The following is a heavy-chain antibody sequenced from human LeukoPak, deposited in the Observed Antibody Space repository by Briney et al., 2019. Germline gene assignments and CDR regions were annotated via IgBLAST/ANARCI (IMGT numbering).Heavy chain of an antibody. Sequence: GGSLRLSCAASGFTFSSYAMSWVRQAPGKGLEWVSAISGSGDNTYHADSVKGRFTISRDNSKNTLYLQMNNLRAEDTAVYYCATSPTFDPWGQGTLVTVSS. CDR1: GFTFSSYA. CDR3: ATSPTFDP. J-gene: IGHJ5*02. CDR2: ISGSGDNT. V-gene: IGHV3-23*01.